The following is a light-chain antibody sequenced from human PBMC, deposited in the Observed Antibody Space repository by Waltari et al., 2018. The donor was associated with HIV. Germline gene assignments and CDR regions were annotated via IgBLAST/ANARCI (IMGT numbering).Light chain of an antibody. V-gene: IGLV3-1*01. CDR2: QDT. CDR1: KLGDKY. Sequence: SYEVTQPPSVSVSPGQTASITCSGDKLGDKYVCWYQHKPGQSPVLVMYQDTKRPPGIPERFSGSNSGNTAALTISGTQAVDEADYYCQAWDSSTAVVFGGGTKLTVL. CDR3: QAWDSSTAVV. J-gene: IGLJ2*01.